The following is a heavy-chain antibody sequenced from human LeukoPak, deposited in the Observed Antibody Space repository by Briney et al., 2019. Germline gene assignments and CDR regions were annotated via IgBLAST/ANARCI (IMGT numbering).Heavy chain of an antibody. CDR3: ASVGDITIFGVVIY. CDR1: GYTFTGYY. CDR2: INPNSGGT. J-gene: IGHJ4*02. V-gene: IGHV1-2*06. Sequence: GASVKVSCKASGYTFTGYYMHWVRQAPGQGLEWMGRINPNSGGTNYAQKFQGRVTMTRDTSISTAYMELSSLRSEDTAVYYCASVGDITIFGVVIYWGQGTLVTVSS. D-gene: IGHD3-3*01.